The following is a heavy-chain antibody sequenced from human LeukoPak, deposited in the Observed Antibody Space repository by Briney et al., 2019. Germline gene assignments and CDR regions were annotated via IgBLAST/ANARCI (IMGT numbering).Heavy chain of an antibody. CDR3: AKDWAPYCCGDCYFNY. Sequence: GGSLRLSCAASGFIFKNYGMHWVRQAPGKGLEWVAVISYDGSNKNYADSVKGRFTISRDSSKNTVYLQMNSLRVEDTAVYYCAKDWAPYCCGDCYFNYWGQGTLVTVSS. CDR1: GFIFKNYG. CDR2: ISYDGSNK. V-gene: IGHV3-30*18. D-gene: IGHD2-21*02. J-gene: IGHJ4*02.